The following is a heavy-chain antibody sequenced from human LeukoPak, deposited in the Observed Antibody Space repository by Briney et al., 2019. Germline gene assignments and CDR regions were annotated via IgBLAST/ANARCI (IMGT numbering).Heavy chain of an antibody. J-gene: IGHJ4*02. CDR1: GFTFSSYG. Sequence: GGSLRLSCAASGFTFSSYGMHWVRQAPGNGLGWVAVIWYDGSNKYYADSVKGRFTISRDNSKNTLYLQMNSLRAEDTAVYYCARVGGVAEYYFDYWGQETLVTVSS. CDR3: ARVGGVAEYYFDY. V-gene: IGHV3-33*01. D-gene: IGHD6-19*01. CDR2: IWYDGSNK.